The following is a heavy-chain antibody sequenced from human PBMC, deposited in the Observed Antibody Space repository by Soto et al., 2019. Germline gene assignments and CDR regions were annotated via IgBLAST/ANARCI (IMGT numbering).Heavy chain of an antibody. Sequence: PVGSVRLSCAVSGFNFSKFGMYWVRQAPGKGLEWVAVIWYDGSQKYYTDSVQGRFTISRDNSNNTLYLQMNSLRAEDTAVYYCAKEVWGLYTFGRPLDNWGHGTLVTVSS. CDR2: IWYDGSQK. J-gene: IGHJ4*01. D-gene: IGHD2-2*02. CDR3: AKEVWGLYTFGRPLDN. CDR1: GFNFSKFG. V-gene: IGHV3-33*06.